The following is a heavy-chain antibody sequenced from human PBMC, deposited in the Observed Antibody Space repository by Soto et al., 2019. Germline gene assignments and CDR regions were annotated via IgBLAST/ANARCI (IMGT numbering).Heavy chain of an antibody. J-gene: IGHJ3*01. V-gene: IGHV4-4*02. Sequence: QVQLQESGPGLVKPSGTLSLTCAVSGGSISSSHWWTWVRQSPGKGLEYIGEIPHSGTSNSNPSLKSRVTLSVDKSKNHFSLTLTSVTAADTAVYYCARVVLTITRGAFDAWGQGTLVIVSS. CDR2: IPHSGTS. D-gene: IGHD3-9*01. CDR3: ARVVLTITRGAFDA. CDR1: GGSISSSHW.